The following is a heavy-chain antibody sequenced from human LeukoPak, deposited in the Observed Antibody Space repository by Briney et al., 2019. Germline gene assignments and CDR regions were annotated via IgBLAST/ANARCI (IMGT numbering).Heavy chain of an antibody. Sequence: PGGSLRLSCEASGFTFSYYGMQWVRQAPGMGPEWVSVISHDGTVTHYADSVKGRFTIPRDRSTKTLYLQMDSLRVEDTAVYYCAKEGSQYASSWFDHWGQGTPVTVSS. J-gene: IGHJ5*02. CDR1: GFTFSYYG. CDR2: ISHDGTVT. V-gene: IGHV3-30*06. CDR3: AKEGSQYASSWFDH. D-gene: IGHD2-2*01.